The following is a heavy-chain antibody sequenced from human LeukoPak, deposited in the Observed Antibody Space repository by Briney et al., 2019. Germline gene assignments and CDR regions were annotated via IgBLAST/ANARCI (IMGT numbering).Heavy chain of an antibody. J-gene: IGHJ4*02. D-gene: IGHD7-27*01. Sequence: ASVKVSCKXSGYTFTGYYMHWVRQAPGQGLEWMGWINPNSGGTNYSQKFQGRVTMTRDTSISTAYMELSRLRSDDTAVYYCARVANWGSSPIDYWGQGTLVTVSS. V-gene: IGHV1-2*02. CDR2: INPNSGGT. CDR3: ARVANWGSSPIDY. CDR1: GYTFTGYY.